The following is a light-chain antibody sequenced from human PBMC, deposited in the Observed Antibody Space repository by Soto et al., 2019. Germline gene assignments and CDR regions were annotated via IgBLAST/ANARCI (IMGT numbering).Light chain of an antibody. V-gene: IGKV3-20*01. CDR2: GAS. CDR3: QQYNNWPPST. CDR1: QSVSSSY. J-gene: IGKJ1*01. Sequence: MLKQSPGAVSLTTGERATLSCRASQSVSSSYLAWYQQKPGQAPRLLIYGASSRATGIPDRFSGSGSGTEFTLTISSLQSEDFAVYYCQQYNNWPPSTFGQG.